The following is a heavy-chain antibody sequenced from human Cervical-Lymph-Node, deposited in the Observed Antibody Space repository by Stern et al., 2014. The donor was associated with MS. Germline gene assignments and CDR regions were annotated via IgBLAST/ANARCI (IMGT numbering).Heavy chain of an antibody. CDR1: GYTFTNYA. J-gene: IGHJ3*01. Sequence: VQLVESGAEVKKPGASVKVSCKASGYTFTNYAISWVRQAPGQGLEWMGWIGTNIGNTNNAQGVQGRVTLATDTSTNTVYMELRSLRSDDTAMYYCRAGSDAFDVWGQGTMVTVSS. D-gene: IGHD6-13*01. CDR2: IGTNIGNT. CDR3: RAGSDAFDV. V-gene: IGHV1-18*01.